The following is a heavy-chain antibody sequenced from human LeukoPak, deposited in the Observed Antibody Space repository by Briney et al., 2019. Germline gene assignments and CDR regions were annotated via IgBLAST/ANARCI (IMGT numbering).Heavy chain of an antibody. CDR3: ARRKVRGVIGY. CDR2: FYYSGST. CDR1: GGSFSGYY. D-gene: IGHD3-10*01. Sequence: SEALSLTCAVYGGSFSGYYWSWIRQPPGKGLEWIGSFYYSGSTYSHPTLKSRVTISVDTSKNQFSLKLSSVTAADTAVYYCARRKVRGVIGYWGQGTLVTVSS. J-gene: IGHJ4*02. V-gene: IGHV4-34*01.